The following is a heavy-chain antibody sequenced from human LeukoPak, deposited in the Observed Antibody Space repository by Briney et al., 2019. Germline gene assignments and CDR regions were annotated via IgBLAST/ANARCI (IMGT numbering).Heavy chain of an antibody. D-gene: IGHD3-10*01. V-gene: IGHV3-23*01. CDR3: AKNPGVSGAPYYYYMDV. CDR1: ALTYSNPS. CDR2: ISGSGINT. Sequence: PRQSLRLSSAASALTYSNPSMSWDRQAPGKGREWDAVISGSGINTSHADSGKGRFTISRDISKNTPYLQMTSLMTKHTSVYYFAKNPGVSGAPYYYYMDVWGRGTSVTVSS. J-gene: IGHJ6*03.